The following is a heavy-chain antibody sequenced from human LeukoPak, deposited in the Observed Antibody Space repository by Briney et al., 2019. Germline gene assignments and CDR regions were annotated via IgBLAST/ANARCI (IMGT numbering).Heavy chain of an antibody. CDR3: ARAQYQLLDAFDI. Sequence: KPSETLSLTCAVFGGSFDGYYWSWIRQPPGKGLEWIGEITYDGSTNYNPSLKSRVTISVDTSKIQFSLNLSSVTAADTAVYYCARAQYQLLDAFDIWGQGTMVTVSS. J-gene: IGHJ3*02. CDR1: GGSFDGYY. V-gene: IGHV4-34*01. D-gene: IGHD2-2*01. CDR2: ITYDGST.